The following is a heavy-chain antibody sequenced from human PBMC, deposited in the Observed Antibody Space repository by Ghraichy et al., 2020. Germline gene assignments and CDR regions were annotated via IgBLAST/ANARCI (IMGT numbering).Heavy chain of an antibody. CDR1: GFTFSSYS. CDR3: AKCGDGGNCLHEYFHH. CDR2: ISGDTATT. J-gene: IGHJ1*01. Sequence: GGSLRLSCAASGFTFSSYSLSWVRQAPGKGLEWVSAISGDTATTYYADSVKGRFTVSRDNSKNTLYLQMNILRAEDTAIYYCAKCGDGGNCLHEYFHHWGQGTLVTVSS. V-gene: IGHV3-23*01. D-gene: IGHD2-21*02.